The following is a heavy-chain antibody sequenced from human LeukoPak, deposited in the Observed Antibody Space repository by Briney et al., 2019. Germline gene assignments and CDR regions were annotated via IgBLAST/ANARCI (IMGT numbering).Heavy chain of an antibody. V-gene: IGHV4-59*01. CDR2: IYYSGST. J-gene: IGHJ6*04. CDR3: ARGAKVGGYYYGMDV. D-gene: IGHD2-15*01. CDR1: GGSISSYY. Sequence: SETLSLTCTVSGGSISSYYWSWIRQPPGKGLEWIGYIYYSGSTNYNPSLKSRVTMSVDTSKNQFSLKLSSVTAADTAVYYCARGAKVGGYYYGMDVWGKGTTVTVSS.